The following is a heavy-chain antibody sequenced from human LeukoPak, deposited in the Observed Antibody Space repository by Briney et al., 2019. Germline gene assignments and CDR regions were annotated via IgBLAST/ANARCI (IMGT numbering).Heavy chain of an antibody. CDR2: IYTSGIT. CDR3: ARETRLMGYSSGLGFNY. J-gene: IGHJ4*02. Sequence: SETLSLTCTVSGVSISAYYWTWIRQPAGQGLEWIGRIYTSGITNYNPSLKSRVTISIDTSKNQFSLQLSSVTAADTAVYYCARETRLMGYSSGLGFNYWGQGTLVTVSS. D-gene: IGHD6-19*01. CDR1: GVSISAYY. V-gene: IGHV4-4*07.